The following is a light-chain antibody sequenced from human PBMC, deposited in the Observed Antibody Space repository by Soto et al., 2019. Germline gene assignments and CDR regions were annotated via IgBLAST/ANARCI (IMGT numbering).Light chain of an antibody. CDR1: QSVSSC. V-gene: IGKV3-11*01. Sequence: EIVLTQSPATLSLSPGERATLSCRASQSVSSCLAWYQQKPGQAPRLLIYDASNRATGIPARFSGSGSGTDFTLTISSLEPEDFATYYCQQRSNWPLTFGGGTKVDIK. CDR3: QQRSNWPLT. CDR2: DAS. J-gene: IGKJ4*01.